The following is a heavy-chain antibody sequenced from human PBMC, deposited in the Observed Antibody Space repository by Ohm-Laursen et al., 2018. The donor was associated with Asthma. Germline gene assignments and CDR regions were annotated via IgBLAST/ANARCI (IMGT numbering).Heavy chain of an antibody. V-gene: IGHV3-30*04. D-gene: IGHD3-3*01. J-gene: IGHJ4*02. CDR3: ARDVMEWYLPAFDF. CDR1: GFTFSSYT. Sequence: SLRLSCAASGFTFSSYTMNWVRQAPGKGLEWVAIISSDETYKNYANSVKGRFTISKDNSKNTLFLQMNSLRPDDTAVYYCARDVMEWYLPAFDFWGQGTLVTVSS. CDR2: ISSDETYK.